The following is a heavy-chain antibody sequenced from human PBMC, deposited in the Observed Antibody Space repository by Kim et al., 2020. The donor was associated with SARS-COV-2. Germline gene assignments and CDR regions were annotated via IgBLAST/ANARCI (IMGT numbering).Heavy chain of an antibody. D-gene: IGHD3-22*01. CDR2: IYYSGST. CDR3: AVYYYDSSGSGRYFDY. J-gene: IGHJ4*02. CDR1: GGSISSSSYY. Sequence: SETLSLTCTVSGGSISSSSYYWGWIRQPPGKGLEWIGSIYYSGSTYYNPSLKSRVTISVDTSKNQFSLKLSSVTAADTAVYYCAVYYYDSSGSGRYFDYWGQGTLVTVSS. V-gene: IGHV4-39*01.